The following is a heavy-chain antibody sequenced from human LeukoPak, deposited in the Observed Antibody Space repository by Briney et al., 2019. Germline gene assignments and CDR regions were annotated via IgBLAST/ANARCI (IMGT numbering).Heavy chain of an antibody. J-gene: IGHJ3*02. V-gene: IGHV3-30-3*01. Sequence: GGSLRLSCAASGFTFSSYAMHWVRQAPGKGLEWVAVISYDGSNKYYADSVKGRFTISRDNSKNTLYLQMNSLRAEDTAVYYCAKEDFELDAFDIWGQGTMVTVSS. CDR1: GFTFSSYA. CDR2: ISYDGSNK. CDR3: AKEDFELDAFDI. D-gene: IGHD3/OR15-3a*01.